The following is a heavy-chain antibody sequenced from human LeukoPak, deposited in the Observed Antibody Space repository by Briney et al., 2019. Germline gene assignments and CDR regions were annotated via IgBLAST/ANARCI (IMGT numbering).Heavy chain of an antibody. CDR2: IKQDGSEK. J-gene: IGHJ2*01. V-gene: IGHV3-7*01. Sequence: GGPLSLSCAASGFPFSSYWMSWVRQAPGKGLEWVANIKQDGSEKYYVDSVKGRFTISRDNAKNTLYLQMNSLRAEDTAVYYCARVETYYYDSNFDLWGRGTLVTVSS. CDR3: ARVETYYYDSNFDL. CDR1: GFPFSSYW. D-gene: IGHD3-22*01.